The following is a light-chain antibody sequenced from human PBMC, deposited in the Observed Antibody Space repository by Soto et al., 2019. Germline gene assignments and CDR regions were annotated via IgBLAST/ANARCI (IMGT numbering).Light chain of an antibody. J-gene: IGLJ2*01. Sequence: QSVLTQPPSVSGAPGQRVTISCTGSSSNIGAGYDVHWYQQLPGTAPKLLIYGNSNRPSGVPDRFSGSKSGASASLAITGLHAEVEADYYCQSYDSSLLGLVFGGGTNLTVL. CDR2: GNS. V-gene: IGLV1-40*01. CDR1: SSNIGAGYD. CDR3: QSYDSSLLGLV.